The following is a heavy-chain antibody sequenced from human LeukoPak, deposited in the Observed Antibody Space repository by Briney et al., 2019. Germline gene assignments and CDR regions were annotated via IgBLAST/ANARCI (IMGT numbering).Heavy chain of an antibody. V-gene: IGHV3-23*01. D-gene: IGHD2/OR15-2a*01. CDR2: ISDDGRT. CDR3: EKDFGRNIGGPGY. CDR1: GFTFSTYT. Sequence: SGGSLRLSCAASGFTFSTYTMAWVRQAPGGGLEWVSCISDDGRTYYADSVKGRFAISRDNSKSMMSLQMDSLRAEDTAVYYCEKDFGRNIGGPGYWGRGTLVTVSS. J-gene: IGHJ4*02.